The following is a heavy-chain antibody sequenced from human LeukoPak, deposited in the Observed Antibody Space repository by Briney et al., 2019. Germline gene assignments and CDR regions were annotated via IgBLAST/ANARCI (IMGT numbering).Heavy chain of an antibody. V-gene: IGHV3-21*01. J-gene: IGHJ6*03. CDR2: ISSIGYYI. CDR1: GFTFSRYT. Sequence: GGSLRLSCAASGFTFSRYTMNWVRQAPGKGLEWVSSISSIGYYIYQADSVKGRFTISRDNAKNSLYLQMNSLRAEDTAVYYCARVRGVGFGELSYYMDVWGKGTTVTVSS. CDR3: ARVRGVGFGELSYYMDV. D-gene: IGHD3-10*01.